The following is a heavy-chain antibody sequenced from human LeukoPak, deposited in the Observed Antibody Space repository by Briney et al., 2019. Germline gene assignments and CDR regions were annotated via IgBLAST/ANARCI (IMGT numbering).Heavy chain of an antibody. Sequence: GASVKVSCKASGYTFTSYGISWVRQAPGQGLEWMGWISAYNGNTNYAQKLQGRVTMTTDTSTSTAYMELRSLRSDDTAVYYCARAMIVVVLDERDAFDIWGQGTMVTVSS. J-gene: IGHJ3*02. CDR1: GYTFTSYG. V-gene: IGHV1-18*01. CDR2: ISAYNGNT. D-gene: IGHD3-22*01. CDR3: ARAMIVVVLDERDAFDI.